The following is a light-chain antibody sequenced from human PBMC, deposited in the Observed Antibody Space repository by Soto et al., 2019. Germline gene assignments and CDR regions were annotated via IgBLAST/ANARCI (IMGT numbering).Light chain of an antibody. V-gene: IGLV2-14*01. CDR1: SSDVGGYNY. CDR2: EVS. Sequence: QSALTQPASVSGSPGQSITISCTGTSSDVGGYNYVSWYQQHPGKAPKLMIYEVSNRPSGVSNRFSGSKSGNTSSLTISGLRAEDDADYYCSSYTSSSTWVFGGGTKLTVL. J-gene: IGLJ3*02. CDR3: SSYTSSSTWV.